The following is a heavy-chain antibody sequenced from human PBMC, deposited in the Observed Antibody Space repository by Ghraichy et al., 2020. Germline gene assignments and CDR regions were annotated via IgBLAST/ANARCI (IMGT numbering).Heavy chain of an antibody. Sequence: SETLSLTCTVSGGSVSSGSYYWSWIRQPPGKGLEWIGYIYYSGSTNYNPSLKSRVTISVDTSKNQFSLKLSSVTAADTAVYYCARAELGIGGYWYFDYWGQGTLVTVSS. V-gene: IGHV4-61*01. J-gene: IGHJ4*02. CDR3: ARAELGIGGYWYFDY. CDR1: GGSVSSGSYY. D-gene: IGHD7-27*01. CDR2: IYYSGST.